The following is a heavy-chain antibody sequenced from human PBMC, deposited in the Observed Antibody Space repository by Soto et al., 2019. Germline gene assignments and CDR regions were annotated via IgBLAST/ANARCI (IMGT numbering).Heavy chain of an antibody. D-gene: IGHD1-26*01. CDR2: ISGSGSST. J-gene: IGHJ5*02. V-gene: IGHV3-23*01. CDR3: AKDSYQRVGPTRSWFDP. CDR1: GFTFSSYA. Sequence: GGSLRLSCAVSGFTFSSYAMNWVRQAPGKGLEWASAISGSGSSTYYADSVKGRFTISRDNSKSTLYLQMNSLRAEDTALYYCAKDSYQRVGPTRSWFDPWGQGTLVTVSS.